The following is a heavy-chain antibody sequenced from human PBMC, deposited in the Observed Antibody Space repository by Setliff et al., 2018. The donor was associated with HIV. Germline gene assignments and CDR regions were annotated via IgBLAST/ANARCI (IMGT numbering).Heavy chain of an antibody. CDR3: ARESGGARGYSYGFVDY. CDR2: ISSSSSTI. V-gene: IGHV3-48*01. CDR1: GFTFSSYS. D-gene: IGHD5-18*01. J-gene: IGHJ4*02. Sequence: GGSLRLSCAASGFTFSSYSMNWVRQAPGKGLEWVSYISSSSSTIYYADSVKGRFTISRDNAKNSLYLQMSSLRAEDTAVYYCARESGGARGYSYGFVDYWGQGTLVTVSS.